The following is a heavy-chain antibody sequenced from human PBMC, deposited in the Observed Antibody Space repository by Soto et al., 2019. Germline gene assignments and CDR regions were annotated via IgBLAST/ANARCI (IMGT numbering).Heavy chain of an antibody. CDR2: IYYSGST. D-gene: IGHD2-2*01. CDR3: ARALMRYQLLSNWFDP. J-gene: IGHJ5*02. V-gene: IGHV4-39*07. Sequence: SETLSLTCTVSGGSISSSSYYWGWIRQPPGKGLEWIGSIYYSGSTYYNPSLKSRVTISVDTSKNQFSLKLSSVTAADTAVYYCARALMRYQLLSNWFDPWGQGTLVTVSS. CDR1: GGSISSSSYY.